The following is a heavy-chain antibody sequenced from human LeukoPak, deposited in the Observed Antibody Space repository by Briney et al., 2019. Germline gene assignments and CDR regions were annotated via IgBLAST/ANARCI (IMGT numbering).Heavy chain of an antibody. CDR3: GRMISANFYFYYGMDV. CDR1: GDSISSSSSD. D-gene: IGHD4/OR15-4a*01. Sequence: SQTLSLTCTLSGDSISSSSSDWGWIRQPPGKRLEWIGSISYSGNTYYNPSLKSRVSTSVDTSKNQFSLKLSSVTAADTAVYYCGRMISANFYFYYGMDVWGQGTTVTVSS. CDR2: ISYSGNT. V-gene: IGHV4-39*01. J-gene: IGHJ6*02.